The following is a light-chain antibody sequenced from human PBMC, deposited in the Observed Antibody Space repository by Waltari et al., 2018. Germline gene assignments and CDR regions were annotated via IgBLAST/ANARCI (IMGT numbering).Light chain of an antibody. V-gene: IGLV2-14*01. CDR3: SSYTATSNGLARV. Sequence: QSALTQPASVSGSPGQSITISCTGTGSDIGAYYYVFWYQPHPAKAPNPALFRGHGRPSGVSPRFSGSKSAYTASLTISGLQAEDEADYYCSSYTATSNGLARVFGGGTKLTVL. J-gene: IGLJ2*01. CDR2: RGH. CDR1: GSDIGAYYY.